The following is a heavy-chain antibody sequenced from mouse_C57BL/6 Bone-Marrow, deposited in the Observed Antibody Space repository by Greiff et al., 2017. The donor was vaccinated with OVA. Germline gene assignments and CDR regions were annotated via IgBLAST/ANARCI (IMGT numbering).Heavy chain of an antibody. V-gene: IGHV5-4*01. Sequence: EVQLQESGGGLVKPGGSLKLSCAASGFTFSSYAMSWVRQTPEKRLEWVATISDGGSYTYYPDNVKGRFTISRDNAKNNLYLQMSHLKSEDTAMYYGARDDGDWYFDVWGTGTTVTVSS. CDR1: GFTFSSYA. CDR2: ISDGGSYT. CDR3: ARDDGDWYFDV. J-gene: IGHJ1*03.